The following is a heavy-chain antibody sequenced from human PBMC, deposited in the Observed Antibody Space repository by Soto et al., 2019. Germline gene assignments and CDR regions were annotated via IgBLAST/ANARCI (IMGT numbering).Heavy chain of an antibody. Sequence: QLQESGPGLVKPSETLPLSCTVSAASISSSSDYLAWIRQSPGRGLERIGSIYHTGTTYYSPSLKRRVTVSVDTSKNYFSLKLISVTASDPAIYFCARHGPSAPRGFFDAWGQGILVTVSS. V-gene: IGHV4-39*01. J-gene: IGHJ5*02. CDR1: AASISSSSDY. CDR2: IYHTGTT. CDR3: ARHGPSAPRGFFDA. D-gene: IGHD3-10*01.